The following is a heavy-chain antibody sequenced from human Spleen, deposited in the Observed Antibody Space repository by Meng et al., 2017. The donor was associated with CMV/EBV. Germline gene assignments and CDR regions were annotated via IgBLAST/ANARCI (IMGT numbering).Heavy chain of an antibody. V-gene: IGHV4-34*01. CDR1: GGSFSGYY. CDR3: ARIFWSGYYGAFDP. D-gene: IGHD3-3*01. CDR2: INHSGST. J-gene: IGHJ5*02. Sequence: SETLSLTCAVYGGSFSGYYWSWIRQPPGKGLEWIGEINHSGSTNYNPSLKSRVTISVDTSKNQFSLKLSSVTAADTAVYYCARIFWSGYYGAFDPWGQGTLVTVSS.